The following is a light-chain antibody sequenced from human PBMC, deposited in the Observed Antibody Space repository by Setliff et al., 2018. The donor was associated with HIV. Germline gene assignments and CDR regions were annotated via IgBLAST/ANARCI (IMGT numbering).Light chain of an antibody. J-gene: IGLJ1*01. V-gene: IGLV2-14*03. CDR1: SSDVGGYNY. CDR2: DVS. CDR3: SSYAGSNIYV. Sequence: SVLTQPASVSGSPGQSITISCTGTSSDVGGYNYVSWYQQHPGEAPRLLIYDVSYRPSGISRRFSGSKSGSTASLTISGLQTEDEADYFCSSYAGSNIYVFGTGTKVTVL.